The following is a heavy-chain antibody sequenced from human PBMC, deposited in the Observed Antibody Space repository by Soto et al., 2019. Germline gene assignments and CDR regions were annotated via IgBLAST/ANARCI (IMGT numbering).Heavy chain of an antibody. V-gene: IGHV3-48*03. CDR3: ARDDHPLRWYSQDYYGMVV. J-gene: IGHJ6*02. Sequence: HPGGSLRLSCAASRFTFSSYEMSWVRQATGKGLEWVSYISSSGSTIYYADSVKGRFTISRDNAKNSLYLQMNSLRAEDTAVYYCARDDHPLRWYSQDYYGMVVWGQGTTGTDPS. D-gene: IGHD2-15*01. CDR2: ISSSGSTI. CDR1: RFTFSSYE.